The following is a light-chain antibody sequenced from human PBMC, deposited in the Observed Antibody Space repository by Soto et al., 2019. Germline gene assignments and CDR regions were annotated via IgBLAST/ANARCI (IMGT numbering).Light chain of an antibody. Sequence: DIQLTQSPSFLSASVGDRVTITCRASQDINNYLAWYQQKPGKAPKLLISAASTLQSGVPSRFSGSGSRTEFTLTISSLQPEDFTTYYCQHLNNYPYTFGQGTKLEIK. CDR2: AAS. J-gene: IGKJ2*01. CDR3: QHLNNYPYT. V-gene: IGKV1-9*01. CDR1: QDINNY.